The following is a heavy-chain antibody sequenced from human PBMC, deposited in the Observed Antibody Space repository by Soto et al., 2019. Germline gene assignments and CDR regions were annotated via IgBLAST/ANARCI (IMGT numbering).Heavy chain of an antibody. CDR3: AKGLLISAAGPYYSYGMDV. CDR1: GITFSANA. Sequence: PGGSLTLSCAASGITFSANAMSWVRQAPGKGLEWVSDISGSGGSTYYADSVKGRFTISRDNSKNTLYLQMNSLGAEDTAVYYCAKGLLISAAGPYYSYGMDVWGQGTTVTVSS. V-gene: IGHV3-23*01. D-gene: IGHD6-13*01. J-gene: IGHJ6*02. CDR2: ISGSGGST.